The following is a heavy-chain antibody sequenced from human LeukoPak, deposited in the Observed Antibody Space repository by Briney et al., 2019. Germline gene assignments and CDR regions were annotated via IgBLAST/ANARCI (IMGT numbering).Heavy chain of an antibody. CDR3: ARSSGSGSLFDY. V-gene: IGHV4-59*12. D-gene: IGHD3-3*01. CDR1: GASISSYY. Sequence: SETLSLTCTVSGASISSYYWTWIRQPPGKRLEWIGYLYNSENTSYNPSLKSRVTISVDRSKNQFSLKLSSVTAADTAVYYCARSSGSGSLFDYWGQGALVSVSS. J-gene: IGHJ4*02. CDR2: LYNSENT.